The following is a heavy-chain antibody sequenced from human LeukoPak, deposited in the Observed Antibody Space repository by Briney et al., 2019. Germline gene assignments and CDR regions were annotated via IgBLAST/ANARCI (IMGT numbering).Heavy chain of an antibody. Sequence: PGGSLRLSCAASGFTFSSYWMHWVRQAPGKGLVWVSRINSDGSSTSYADSVKGRFTISRDNAKNTLYLQMNSLRAEDMAVYYCARELYSGSYYGVDYWGQGTLVTVSS. CDR2: INSDGSST. D-gene: IGHD1-26*01. CDR1: GFTFSSYW. J-gene: IGHJ4*02. V-gene: IGHV3-74*01. CDR3: ARELYSGSYYGVDY.